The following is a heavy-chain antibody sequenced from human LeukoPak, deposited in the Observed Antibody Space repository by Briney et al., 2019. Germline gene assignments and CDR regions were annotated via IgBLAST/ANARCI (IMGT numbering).Heavy chain of an antibody. CDR3: ARAIGVTAWGRYYYYYYYMDV. V-gene: IGHV4-34*01. D-gene: IGHD2-8*01. Sequence: PSETLSLTCAVYGGSFSGYYWSWIRQPPGKGLEWIGEINHSGSTNYNPSLKSRVTISVDTSKNQFSLKLSSVTAAGTAVYYCARAIGVTAWGRYYYYYYYMDVWGKGTTVTVSS. CDR1: GGSFSGYY. J-gene: IGHJ6*03. CDR2: INHSGST.